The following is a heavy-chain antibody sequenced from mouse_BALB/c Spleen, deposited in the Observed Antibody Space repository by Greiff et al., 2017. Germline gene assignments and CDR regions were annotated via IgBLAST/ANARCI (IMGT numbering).Heavy chain of an antibody. CDR2: ISSGGRYT. Sequence: DVKLMESGGGLVKPGGSLKLSCAASGFTFSSYAMSWVRQTPEKRLEWVATISSGGRYTSYPDSVKGRFTISRDNAKNTLYRQMSSLRSEDTAMYYCARRGYYYGSSEVWFAYWGQGTLVTVSA. J-gene: IGHJ3*01. D-gene: IGHD1-1*01. V-gene: IGHV5-9-3*01. CDR1: GFTFSSYA. CDR3: ARRGYYYGSSEVWFAY.